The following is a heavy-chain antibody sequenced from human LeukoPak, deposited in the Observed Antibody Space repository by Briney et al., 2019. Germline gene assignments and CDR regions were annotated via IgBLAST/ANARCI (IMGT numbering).Heavy chain of an antibody. CDR2: LYQTDST. D-gene: IGHD3-22*01. V-gene: IGHV4-38-2*01. CDR3: AGSGSSTFDY. Sequence: SETLSLTCAVSGYSISSGYYWGWIRQPPGKGLEWIGSLYQTDSTYYSPSLKSRVTISIDTSKNQFSLKLGSVTAADTAVYYCAGSGSSTFDYWGQGTLVTVPS. CDR1: GYSISSGYY. J-gene: IGHJ4*02.